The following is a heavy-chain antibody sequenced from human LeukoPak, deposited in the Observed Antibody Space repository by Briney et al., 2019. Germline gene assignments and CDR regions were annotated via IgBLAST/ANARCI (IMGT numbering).Heavy chain of an antibody. CDR3: VKGILYAPMTDFDC. CDR1: GFTFSSYS. CDR2: ISSDGGTA. J-gene: IGHJ4*02. D-gene: IGHD2/OR15-2a*01. V-gene: IGHV3-64D*09. Sequence: GGSLRLSCSASGFTFSSYSMHWVRQAPGKGLEYVSAISSDGGTAYYADPVKDRFTISRDNSKNTLYLQMSSLRAEETAVYYCVKGILYAPMTDFDCWGQGTLVTVSS.